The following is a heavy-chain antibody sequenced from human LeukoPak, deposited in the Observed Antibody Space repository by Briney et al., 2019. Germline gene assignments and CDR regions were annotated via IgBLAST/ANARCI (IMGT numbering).Heavy chain of an antibody. D-gene: IGHD4-17*01. V-gene: IGHV1-69*06. CDR3: ARGNDYGDYVDNYYYYGMDV. Sequence: ASVKVSCKASGGTFSSYAISWVRQAPGQGLEWMGGIIPIFGTANYAQKFQGRVTITADKSTSTAYMELSSLRSEDTAVYHCARGNDYGDYVDNYYYYGMDVWGKGTTVTVSS. CDR1: GGTFSSYA. CDR2: IIPIFGTA. J-gene: IGHJ6*04.